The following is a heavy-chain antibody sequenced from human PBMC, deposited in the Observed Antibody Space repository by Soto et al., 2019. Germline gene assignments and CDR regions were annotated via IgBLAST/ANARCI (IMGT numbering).Heavy chain of an antibody. CDR1: GFTFNVYG. D-gene: IGHD3-10*01. Sequence: GGSLRLSCSASGFTFNVYGMHWVRQAPGKGLEWVSLISYDRSNKYYADSVKGRFTISRDNSKNKLYLQMYGLRVEDTAVYYCAKDRDYYYGSGSYSPFDYWGQGTLVTVSS. CDR2: ISYDRSNK. V-gene: IGHV3-30*18. CDR3: AKDRDYYYGSGSYSPFDY. J-gene: IGHJ4*02.